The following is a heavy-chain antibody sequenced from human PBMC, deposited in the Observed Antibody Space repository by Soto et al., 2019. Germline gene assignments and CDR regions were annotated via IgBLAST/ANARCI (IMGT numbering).Heavy chain of an antibody. Sequence: QVQLVQSGAEVKKPGASVKVSCKASGYTFSSYGISWGRQAPGQGLEWMGWISAYKGNTNYAQKLQGRVTMTTDTSTSTAYMELRSLRSDDTAVYYCARVTYYDILSAQGDFDYWGQGTLVTVSS. CDR1: GYTFSSYG. CDR2: ISAYKGNT. J-gene: IGHJ4*02. D-gene: IGHD3-9*01. CDR3: ARVTYYDILSAQGDFDY. V-gene: IGHV1-18*01.